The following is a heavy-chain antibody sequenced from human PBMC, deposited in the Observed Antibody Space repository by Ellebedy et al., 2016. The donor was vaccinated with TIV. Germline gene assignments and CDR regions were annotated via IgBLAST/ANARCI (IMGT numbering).Heavy chain of an antibody. Sequence: GGSLRLSCVASGFTFSSYAMSWVRQAPGKGLEWVSAISASDGKTFYADSVKGRFTISRDNSKNTLFLQMNSLRAEDTALYYCAKEYSGSYYSCDSWGQGTLVTVSS. V-gene: IGHV3-23*01. CDR3: AKEYSGSYYSCDS. CDR1: GFTFSSYA. D-gene: IGHD1-26*01. J-gene: IGHJ5*01. CDR2: ISASDGKT.